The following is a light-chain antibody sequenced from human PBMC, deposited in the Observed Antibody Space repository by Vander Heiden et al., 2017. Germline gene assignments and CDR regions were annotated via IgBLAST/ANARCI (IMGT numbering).Light chain of an antibody. CDR3: CSFAGSAYV. V-gene: IGLV2-11*01. CDR1: SSDVGSYNY. Sequence: QSALTQPRPVSGSPGQSVTISCTGSSSDVGSYNYVSWYQHHPGKAPKLMIFDVNERPSGVPDRFCGSKSGNTASLTISGLRAEDEADYYCCSFAGSAYVFGTGTKVTVL. CDR2: DVN. J-gene: IGLJ1*01.